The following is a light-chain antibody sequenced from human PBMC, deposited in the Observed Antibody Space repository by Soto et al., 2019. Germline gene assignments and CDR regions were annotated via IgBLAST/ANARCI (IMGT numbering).Light chain of an antibody. CDR2: EAS. CDR1: QGISHF. J-gene: IGKJ3*01. V-gene: IGKV1-27*01. CDR3: QKYDSAPCT. Sequence: DIQMTQSPSSLSASLGDRVTFTCRASQGISHFLAWYQQKPGKVPQLLIYEASTLQSGVPSRFSGSGSGTEFTLTISSLQPEDVATYYCQKYDSAPCTFGPGTKVDIK.